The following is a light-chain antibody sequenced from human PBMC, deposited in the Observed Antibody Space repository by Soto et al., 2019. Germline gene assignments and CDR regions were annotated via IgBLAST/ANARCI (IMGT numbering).Light chain of an antibody. Sequence: EVIMTQSPATLSVSPGARATLSCRASQYIASNLAWYRQKPGQAPRLLIYRASTRATGIPARISGSGSGTEFNLTISSLQSEDFAVYYCQQYNNWPPLTFGGGTKVEIK. V-gene: IGKV3-15*01. CDR1: QYIASN. CDR2: RAS. J-gene: IGKJ4*01. CDR3: QQYNNWPPLT.